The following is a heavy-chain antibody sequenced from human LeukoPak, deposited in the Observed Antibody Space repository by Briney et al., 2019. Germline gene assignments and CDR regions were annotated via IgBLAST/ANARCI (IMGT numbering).Heavy chain of an antibody. CDR1: GGTFSSYA. V-gene: IGHV1-69*13. Sequence: SVKVSCKASGGTFSSYAISWVRQAPGQGLEWMGGIIPIFGTANYAQKFQGRVTITADESTSTAYMELSSLRSEDTAVYYCARPQYGSGSYPLYYFDYWGQGTLVTVSS. CDR3: ARPQYGSGSYPLYYFDY. J-gene: IGHJ4*02. D-gene: IGHD3-10*01. CDR2: IIPIFGTA.